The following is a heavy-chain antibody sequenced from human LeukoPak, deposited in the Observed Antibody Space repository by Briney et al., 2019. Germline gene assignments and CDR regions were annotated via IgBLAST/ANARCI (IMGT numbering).Heavy chain of an antibody. CDR3: ARGERWPLYYMDV. J-gene: IGHJ6*03. V-gene: IGHV1-69*05. CDR1: GYTFTGYY. CDR2: IIPIFGTA. Sequence: SVEVSCKASGYTFTGYYMHWVRQAPGQGLEWMGGIIPIFGTANYAQKFQGRVTITTDESTSTAYMELSSLRSEDTAVYYCARGERWPLYYMDVWGKGTTVTVSS. D-gene: IGHD5-24*01.